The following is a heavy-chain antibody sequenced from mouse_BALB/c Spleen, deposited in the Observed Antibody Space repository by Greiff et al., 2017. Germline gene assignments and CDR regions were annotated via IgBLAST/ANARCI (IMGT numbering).Heavy chain of an antibody. D-gene: IGHD2-1*01. V-gene: IGHV3-6*02. CDR2: ISYDGSN. J-gene: IGHJ4*01. CDR3: ARRGNLYAMDY. CDR1: GYSITSGYY. Sequence: ESGPGLVKPSQSLSLTCSVTGYSITSGYYWNWIRQFPGNQLEWMGYISYDGSNNYNPSLKNRISITLDTSKNQFFLKLNSVTTEDTATYYFARRGNLYAMDYWGQGTSVTVSS.